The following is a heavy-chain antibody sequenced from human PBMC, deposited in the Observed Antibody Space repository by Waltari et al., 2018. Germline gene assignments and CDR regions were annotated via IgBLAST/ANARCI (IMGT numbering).Heavy chain of an antibody. D-gene: IGHD2-2*01. V-gene: IGHV3-23*01. Sequence: EVQLLESGGGLIEPGGSLRLSCVGSGFTFRTYGMAWVRQAPGKGVEYVSHMRGSDDYLREYADSVKGRFTVSRDNSKSTVYLEMKSLRVEDTAVYYCAKMVDGSSSMYDYWGQGTLVTVSS. CDR2: MRGSDDYLR. CDR1: GFTFRTYG. CDR3: AKMVDGSSSMYDY. J-gene: IGHJ4*02.